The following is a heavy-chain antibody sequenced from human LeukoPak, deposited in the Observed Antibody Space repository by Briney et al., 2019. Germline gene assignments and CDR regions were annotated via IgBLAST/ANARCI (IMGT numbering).Heavy chain of an antibody. CDR1: GFTFSAYA. V-gene: IGHV3-23*01. CDR3: AKSPEKEDRGGYYNYFDY. CDR2: ISAGGGSK. J-gene: IGHJ4*02. Sequence: GGSLRLSCAASGFTFSAYAMTWVRQAPGKGLEWVSTISAGGGSKMYADSVKGPFTVSRDNSQNTLYLQMNSLRAEDTAVYYCAKSPEKEDRGGYYNYFDYWGQGTLVTVSS. D-gene: IGHD1-26*01.